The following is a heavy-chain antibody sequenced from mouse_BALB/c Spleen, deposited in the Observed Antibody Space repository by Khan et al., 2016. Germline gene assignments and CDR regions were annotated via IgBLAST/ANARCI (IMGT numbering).Heavy chain of an antibody. V-gene: IGHV6-6*02. CDR2: IRLKSNNYAT. CDR3: TRDGYVDV. Sequence: EVKLEVSGGGLVQPGGSMKLSCVASGFTFSNYWMNWVRQSPEKGLEWVAEIRLKSNNYATHYAESVKGRFTISRDDSKSSVYLQMNNLRAEDTGIYYCTRDGYVDVWGAGTTVTVSS. J-gene: IGHJ1*01. CDR1: GFTFSNYW.